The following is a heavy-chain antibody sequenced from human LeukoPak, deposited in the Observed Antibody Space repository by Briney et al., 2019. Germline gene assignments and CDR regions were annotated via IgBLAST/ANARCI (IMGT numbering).Heavy chain of an antibody. CDR1: GGTFSSYA. V-gene: IGHV1-69*06. J-gene: IGHJ6*03. Sequence: SVKVSCKASGGTFSSYAISWVRQAPGQGLEWMGGIIPIFGTANYAQKFQGRVTITADKSTSTAYMELSSLRSEDTAVYYCASGRGYYYYYMDVWGKGTTVAVSS. CDR2: IIPIFGTA. CDR3: ASGRGYYYYYMDV.